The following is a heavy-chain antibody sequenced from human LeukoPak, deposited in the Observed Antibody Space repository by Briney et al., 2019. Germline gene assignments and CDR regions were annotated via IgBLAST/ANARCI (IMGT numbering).Heavy chain of an antibody. D-gene: IGHD5-24*01. Sequence: SETLSLTCTVSGGSTSSYYWSWIRQPPGKGLEWIGYIYYSGSTNYNPSLKSRVTISVDTSKNQFSLKLSSVTAADTAVYYCAREGLHVDYWGQGTLVTVSS. J-gene: IGHJ4*02. V-gene: IGHV4-59*01. CDR1: GGSTSSYY. CDR3: AREGLHVDY. CDR2: IYYSGST.